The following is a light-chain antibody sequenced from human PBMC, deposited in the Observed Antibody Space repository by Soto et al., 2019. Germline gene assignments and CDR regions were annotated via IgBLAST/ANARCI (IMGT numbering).Light chain of an antibody. CDR1: SSDVGGYNY. CDR3: SSYRASSTTHYV. CDR2: DVS. V-gene: IGLV2-14*03. Sequence: QSALTQPASRSGSPGQSITISCTGTSSDVGGYNYVSWYQQHPGKAPKLMIYDVSNRPSGVSNRLSGSKSGNTASLTISGLQAEDEADHYCSSYRASSTTHYVFGTGTKVTLL. J-gene: IGLJ1*01.